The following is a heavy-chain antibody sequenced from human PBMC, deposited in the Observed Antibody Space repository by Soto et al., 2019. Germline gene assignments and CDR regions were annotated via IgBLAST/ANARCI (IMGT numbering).Heavy chain of an antibody. CDR2: IYYSGST. Sequence: QVQLQESGPGLVKPSQTLSLTCTVSGGSVSSGDYYWSWIRQPPGKGLEWIGYIYYSGSTYYNPSPQSRVTISGDTSKNQFPPKLNSVTAPDTAVLLCARVVRYFDRLRDFFDYWGQGTLVTVSS. J-gene: IGHJ4*02. CDR1: GGSVSSGDYY. V-gene: IGHV4-30-4*01. CDR3: ARVVRYFDRLRDFFDY. D-gene: IGHD3-9*01.